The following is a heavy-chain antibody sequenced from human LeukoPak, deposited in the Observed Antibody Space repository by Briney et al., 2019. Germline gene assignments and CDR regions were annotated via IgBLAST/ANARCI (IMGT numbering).Heavy chain of an antibody. CDR2: ISYTGSA. CDR1: GGYINSHY. D-gene: IGHD2-2*01. Sequence: PSETLSLTCTVSGGYINSHYWGWIRQPPGKVLEYIGYISYTGSAIYSPSLESRVTISIDTSKKQFSLNLRSVTAADTAVYYCARNIEEPAAAATGWFDPWGQGTLVTVSS. V-gene: IGHV4-59*08. CDR3: ARNIEEPAAAATGWFDP. J-gene: IGHJ5*02.